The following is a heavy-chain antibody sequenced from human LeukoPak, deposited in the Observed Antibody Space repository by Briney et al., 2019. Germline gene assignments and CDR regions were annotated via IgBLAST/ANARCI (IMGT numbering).Heavy chain of an antibody. V-gene: IGHV3-74*01. CDR3: AKENQLLPHFDY. Sequence: PGGSLRLSCAASGFTFSSHWIHWVRQAPGKGLVWVSRINGDGTTTSYADSVSGRFTISRDNAKNMLYLQMDSLRVEDTAVYYCAKENQLLPHFDYWGQGTLVTVSS. J-gene: IGHJ4*02. D-gene: IGHD2-2*01. CDR2: INGDGTTT. CDR1: GFTFSSHW.